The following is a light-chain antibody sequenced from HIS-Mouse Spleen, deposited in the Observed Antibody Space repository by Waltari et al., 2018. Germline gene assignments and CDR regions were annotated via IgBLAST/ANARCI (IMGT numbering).Light chain of an antibody. Sequence: SYVLTQPPSVSVAPGKTARITCGGNKIGSKSVPWYQQKPGQARVLVVYDDSDLPSGSPERFSGSNSGNTATLTISRVEAGDEADYYCQVWDSSSDHVVFGGGTKLTVL. J-gene: IGLJ2*01. CDR2: DDS. CDR1: KIGSKS. V-gene: IGLV3-21*03. CDR3: QVWDSSSDHVV.